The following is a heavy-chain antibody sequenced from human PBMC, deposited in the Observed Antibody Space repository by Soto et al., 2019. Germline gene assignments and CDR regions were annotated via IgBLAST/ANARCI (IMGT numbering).Heavy chain of an antibody. D-gene: IGHD4-17*01. CDR1: GGSFSGYY. V-gene: IGHV4-34*01. Sequence: PSETLSLTCAVYGGSFSGYYWSWIRQPPGKGLEWIGEINHSGSTNYNPSLKSRVTISVDTSKNQFSLKLSSVTAADTAVYYCARGDYGDYVYYYYGMDVWGQGTTVTVSS. CDR3: ARGDYGDYVYYYYGMDV. CDR2: INHSGST. J-gene: IGHJ6*02.